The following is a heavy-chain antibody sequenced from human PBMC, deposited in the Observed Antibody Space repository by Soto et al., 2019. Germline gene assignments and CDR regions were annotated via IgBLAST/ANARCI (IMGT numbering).Heavy chain of an antibody. V-gene: IGHV3-23*01. CDR3: VGEVGFQLIY. Sequence: PGGSLRLSCAASGFTFSTYAMSWVRQAPGKGPEWVSAISGSGGTTYYADSVKGRFTISRDNAKNSLYLQMNSLRGEDTAVYFCVGEVGFQLIYWGQGTLVTVSS. CDR2: ISGSGGTT. D-gene: IGHD2-2*01. CDR1: GFTFSTYA. J-gene: IGHJ4*02.